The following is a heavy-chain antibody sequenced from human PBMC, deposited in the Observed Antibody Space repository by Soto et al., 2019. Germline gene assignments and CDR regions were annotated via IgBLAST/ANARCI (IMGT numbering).Heavy chain of an antibody. CDR2: IYYSGST. V-gene: IGHV4-61*01. J-gene: IGHJ5*02. Sequence: SETLSLTCTVSGGSVSSGSYYWSWIRQPPGKGLEWIGYIYYSGSTNYNPSLKSRVTISVDTSKNQFSLKLSSVTAADTAVYYFARCFSDYYDSSGYRRNNWFDPWGQGTLVTVSS. D-gene: IGHD3-22*01. CDR1: GGSVSSGSYY. CDR3: ARCFSDYYDSSGYRRNNWFDP.